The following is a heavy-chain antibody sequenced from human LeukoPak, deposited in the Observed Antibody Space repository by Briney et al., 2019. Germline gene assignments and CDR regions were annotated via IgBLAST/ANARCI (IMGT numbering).Heavy chain of an antibody. D-gene: IGHD4-17*01. CDR2: INHSGST. J-gene: IGHJ5*02. CDR3: ACDYGDYTAFDP. CDR1: GGSISSSSYY. Sequence: PSETLSLTCTVSGGSISSSSYYWSWIRQPPGKGLEWIGEINHSGSTNYNPSLKSRVTISVDTSKNQFSLKLSSVTAAGTAVYYCACDYGDYTAFDPWGQGTLVTVSS. V-gene: IGHV4-39*07.